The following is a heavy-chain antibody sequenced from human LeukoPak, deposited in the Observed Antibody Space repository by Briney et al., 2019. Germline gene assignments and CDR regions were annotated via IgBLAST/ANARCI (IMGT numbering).Heavy chain of an antibody. J-gene: IGHJ4*02. V-gene: IGHV3-30*04. CDR2: ISYDGSNK. Sequence: GRSLRLSCAASGFTFSSYAMHWVRQAPGKGLEWVAVISYDGSNKYYADSVKGRFTISRDNSKNTLYLQMNSLRAEDTAVYYCARDRRDSYGSRFDYWGQGTLVTVSS. D-gene: IGHD5-18*01. CDR1: GFTFSSYA. CDR3: ARDRRDSYGSRFDY.